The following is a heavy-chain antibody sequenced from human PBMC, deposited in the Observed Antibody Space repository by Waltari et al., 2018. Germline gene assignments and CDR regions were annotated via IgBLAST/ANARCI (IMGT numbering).Heavy chain of an antibody. J-gene: IGHJ6*02. V-gene: IGHV3-74*03. CDR2: ISTDASDT. Sequence: EEQLVESGGGLVQPGDSLRLSCAASGFTFSSFWMNWVRQAPGGGPLWVSRISTDASDTTYADSVKGRFTISRDNARNTLYLQMNRLRAEDTAVYFCARVSRRTYRSPVPGRHYYYGMDVWGQGTTVTVSS. CDR1: GFTFSSFW. D-gene: IGHD1-1*01. CDR3: ARVSRRTYRSPVPGRHYYYGMDV.